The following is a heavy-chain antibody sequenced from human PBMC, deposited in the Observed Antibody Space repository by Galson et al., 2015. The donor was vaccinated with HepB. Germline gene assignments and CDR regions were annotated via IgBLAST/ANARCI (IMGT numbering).Heavy chain of an antibody. V-gene: IGHV3-21*01. D-gene: IGHD2-21*01. CDR3: TRGAIPPHWYYYYMDV. CDR1: EFTFSSYT. CDR2: ISSSSSYI. Sequence: SLRLSCAASEFTFSSYTMHWVRQAPGKGLEWVSSISSSSSYIYYADSVRGRFTISRDTANNSLYLQMDSLRAEDTAVYYCTRGAIPPHWYYYYMDVWGKGTTVTVSS. J-gene: IGHJ6*03.